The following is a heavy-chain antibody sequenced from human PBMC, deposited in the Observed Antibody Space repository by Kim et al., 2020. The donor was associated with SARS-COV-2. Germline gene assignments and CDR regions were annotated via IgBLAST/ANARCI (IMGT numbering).Heavy chain of an antibody. CDR2: IYSGGST. D-gene: IGHD2-15*01. CDR1: GFTVSSNY. V-gene: IGHV3-66*01. Sequence: GGSLRLSCAASGFTVSSNYMSWVRQAPGKGLEWVSVIYSGGSTYYADSVKGRFTISRDNSKNTLYLQMNSLRAEDTAVYYCARDPSLQSCSGGSCYKGGFDYWGQGTLVTVSS. J-gene: IGHJ4*02. CDR3: ARDPSLQSCSGGSCYKGGFDY.